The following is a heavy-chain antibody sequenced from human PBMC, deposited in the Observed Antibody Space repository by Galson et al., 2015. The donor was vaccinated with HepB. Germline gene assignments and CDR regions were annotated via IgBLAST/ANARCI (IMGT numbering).Heavy chain of an antibody. D-gene: IGHD3-3*01. CDR2: IFSNDEK. J-gene: IGHJ5*02. CDR1: GFSLSNARMG. V-gene: IGHV2-26*01. CDR3: ARTTPSHYDFWSGYFSVYWFDP. Sequence: PALVKPTQTLTLTCTVSGFSLSNARMGVSWIRQPPGKALEWLAHIFSNDEKSYSTSLKSRLTISKDTSKSQVVLTMTNMDPVDTATYYCARTTPSHYDFWSGYFSVYWFDPWGQGTLVTVSS.